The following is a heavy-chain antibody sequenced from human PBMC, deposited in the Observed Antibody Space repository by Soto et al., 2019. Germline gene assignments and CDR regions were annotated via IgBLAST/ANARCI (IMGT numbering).Heavy chain of an antibody. CDR3: AREEGAGSYYYYYYGIDV. V-gene: IGHV1-46*01. Sequence: QVQLVQSGAEVKKPGASVKVSCKASGYTFTSYYMHWVRQAPGQGLEWMGIINPSGGSTSSAQKFLVRVTMTRDTSTSTVYMELSSLRSEDTAVYYCAREEGAGSYYYYYYGIDVWVHGTTVTV. J-gene: IGHJ6*02. CDR1: GYTFTSYY. D-gene: IGHD3-10*01. CDR2: INPSGGST.